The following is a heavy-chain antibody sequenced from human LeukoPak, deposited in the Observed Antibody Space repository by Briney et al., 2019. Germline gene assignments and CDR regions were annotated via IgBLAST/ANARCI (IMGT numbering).Heavy chain of an antibody. Sequence: GGSVRLSCSASGFIFTNFGIQWVRQTPGKGLEWVAYIAYDSSTTYFGASVKGRFTISRDTSKNTVYLQMNSLRLEDTAVYFCAKDVRGDGLRYSDAWGQGSPLSVSS. J-gene: IGHJ5*02. CDR2: IAYDSSTT. V-gene: IGHV3-30*02. D-gene: IGHD3-10*02. CDR3: AKDVRGDGLRYSDA. CDR1: GFIFTNFG.